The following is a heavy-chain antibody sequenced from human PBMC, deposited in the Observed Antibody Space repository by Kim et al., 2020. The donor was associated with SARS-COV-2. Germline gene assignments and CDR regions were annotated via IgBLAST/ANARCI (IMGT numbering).Heavy chain of an antibody. Sequence: GGSLRLSCAASGFTFSSYGMHWVRQAPGKGLEWVAVISYDGSNKYYADSVKGLFTISRDNSKNTLYLQMNSLRAEDTAVYYCERHPLGGDTAIFDYWGQG. V-gene: IGHV3-30*03. CDR1: GFTFSSYG. J-gene: IGHJ4*02. CDR2: ISYDGSNK. CDR3: ERHPLGGDTAIFDY. D-gene: IGHD5-18*01.